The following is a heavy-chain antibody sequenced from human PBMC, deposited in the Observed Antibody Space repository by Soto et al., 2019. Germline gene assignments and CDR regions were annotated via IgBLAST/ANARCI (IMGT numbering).Heavy chain of an antibody. CDR3: AKDQKGNWNYALLFDY. J-gene: IGHJ4*02. CDR1: GFAFSIYA. CDR2: ISKSGDTT. Sequence: AGGSLRLSCAASGFAFSIYAMSWVRQAPGKGLEWVSGISKSGDTTYYADSVKGRFTISRDNSKKTLYLQMDSLRVEDTAIYYCAKDQKGNWNYALLFDYWGQGSLVTVSS. D-gene: IGHD1-7*01. V-gene: IGHV3-23*01.